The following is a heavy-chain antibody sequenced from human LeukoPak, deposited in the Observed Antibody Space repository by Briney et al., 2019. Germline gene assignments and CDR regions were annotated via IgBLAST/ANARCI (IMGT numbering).Heavy chain of an antibody. CDR1: GFTFSSYA. Sequence: GGSLRLSCAASGFTFSSYAMHWVRQAPGKGLEWVAVISYDGSNKYYADSVRGRFTISRDHSMNTLYLQMNSLRAEDTAVYYCAKEIYYDSSGPEIPLDYWGQGTLVTVSS. CDR3: AKEIYYDSSGPEIPLDY. J-gene: IGHJ4*02. D-gene: IGHD3-22*01. V-gene: IGHV3-30-3*01. CDR2: ISYDGSNK.